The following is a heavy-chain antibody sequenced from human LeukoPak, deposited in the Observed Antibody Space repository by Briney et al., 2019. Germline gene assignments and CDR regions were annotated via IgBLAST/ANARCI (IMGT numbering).Heavy chain of an antibody. CDR1: GGSTSSGSYY. V-gene: IGHV4-61*02. CDR2: IYTSGST. J-gene: IGHJ1*01. CDR3: AREGMSSSWHQRRDKYFQH. D-gene: IGHD6-13*01. Sequence: SETLSLTCTVSGGSTSSGSYYWSWIRQPAGKGLEWIGRIYTSGSTNYNPSLKSRVTISVDTSKNQFSLKLSSVTAADTAVYYCAREGMSSSWHQRRDKYFQHWGQGTLVTVSS.